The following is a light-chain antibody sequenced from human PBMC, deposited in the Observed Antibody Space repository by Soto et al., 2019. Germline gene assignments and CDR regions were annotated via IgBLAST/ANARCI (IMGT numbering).Light chain of an antibody. CDR1: RNDIGTYNL. CDR2: ESN. J-gene: IGLJ3*02. V-gene: IGLV2-23*01. CDR3: CSYTDGSSLL. Sequence: QSVLTQPASVSDSPGQSISISCGGGRNDIGTYNLVSWYEQHPGKAPKLIIYESNKRPSGVSNRFSGSRSGNTASLTISGLQAEDEADYYCCSYTDGSSLLFGGGTKVTVL.